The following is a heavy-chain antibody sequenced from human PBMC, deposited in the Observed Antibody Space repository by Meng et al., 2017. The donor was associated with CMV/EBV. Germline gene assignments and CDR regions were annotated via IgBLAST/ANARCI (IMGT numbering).Heavy chain of an antibody. CDR3: ARDLMNCSSTSCANWFDP. D-gene: IGHD2-2*01. CDR2: IYTSGST. V-gene: IGHV4-4*07. Sequence: QVQLQESGPGLVKPSELLSLTCTVSGGSISSYYWSWIRQPAGKGLEWIGRIYTSGSTNYNPSLKSRVTMSVDTSKNQFSLKLSSVTAADTAVYYCARDLMNCSSTSCANWFDPWGQGTLVTVSS. CDR1: GGSISSYY. J-gene: IGHJ5*02.